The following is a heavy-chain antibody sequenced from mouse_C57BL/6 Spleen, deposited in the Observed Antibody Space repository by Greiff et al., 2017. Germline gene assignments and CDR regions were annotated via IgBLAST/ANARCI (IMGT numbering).Heavy chain of an antibody. V-gene: IGHV1-64*01. CDR1: GYTFTSYW. D-gene: IGHD2-5*01. CDR3: AAYYSNYEYFDV. J-gene: IGHJ1*03. CDR2: IHPNSGST. Sequence: QVQLQQPGAELVKPGASVKLSCKASGYTFTSYWMHWVKQRPGQGLEWIGMIHPNSGSTNYNEKFKSKATLTVDKSSSTAYMQLSSLTSEDSAVYYCAAYYSNYEYFDVWGTGTTVTVSS.